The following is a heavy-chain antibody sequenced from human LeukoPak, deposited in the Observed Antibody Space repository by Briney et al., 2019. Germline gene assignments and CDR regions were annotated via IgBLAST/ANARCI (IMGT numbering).Heavy chain of an antibody. CDR1: GFTFSRYS. V-gene: IGHV3-21*01. CDR3: AREFDGSASGAGY. CDR2: MSSSSGLI. J-gene: IGHJ4*02. D-gene: IGHD1-26*01. Sequence: GGSLRLSCAASGFTFSRYSMNWVRQAPGKGLEWVSSMSSSSGLIYYGDSVKGRFTVSRDNAKMSLYVQMNSLRAEHTAVYYCAREFDGSASGAGYWGQGTLVTVSS.